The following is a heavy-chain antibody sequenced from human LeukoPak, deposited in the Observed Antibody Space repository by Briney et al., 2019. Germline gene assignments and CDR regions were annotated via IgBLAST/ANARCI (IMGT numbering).Heavy chain of an antibody. J-gene: IGHJ5*02. CDR2: ITTRSSYI. D-gene: IGHD6-13*01. CDR3: ARDPAAAGSVWLDP. Sequence: GGSLRLSCAASGFTFSSYSMNWVRQAPGKGLEWVSSITTRSSYIYYADSVKGRFTISRDDAKSSLYLQMSSLRAEDTAVYCCARDPAAAGSVWLDPWGQGILVTVSS. CDR1: GFTFSSYS. V-gene: IGHV3-21*01.